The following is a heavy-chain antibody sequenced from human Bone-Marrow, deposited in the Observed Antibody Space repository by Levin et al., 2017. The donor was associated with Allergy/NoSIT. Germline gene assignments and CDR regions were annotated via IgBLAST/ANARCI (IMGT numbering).Heavy chain of an antibody. Sequence: RTGGSLRLSCAASGFRFRGFGMHWVRQAPGKGPEWVAVIWFDGSQTKYADSVKGRFTISRDNSNDILYLQMSSLRVGDTAVYYCAREGEQPHLDRWGLGTLVTVSS. CDR2: IWFDGSQT. CDR1: GFRFRGFG. D-gene: IGHD1/OR15-1a*01. CDR3: AREGEQPHLDR. V-gene: IGHV3-33*01. J-gene: IGHJ4*02.